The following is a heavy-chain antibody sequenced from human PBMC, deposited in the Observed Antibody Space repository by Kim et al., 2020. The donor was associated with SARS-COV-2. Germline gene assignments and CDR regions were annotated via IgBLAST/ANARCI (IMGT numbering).Heavy chain of an antibody. CDR3: AKVTWDGLDDY. CDR2: ISDNGGGT. D-gene: IGHD6-19*01. Sequence: GGSLRLSCAASGFTFSSYAMSWVRQAPGKGLEWVSVISDNGGGTYYGNSVKGRFTISRDNSKNTLYLQMNSLRAEDTAIYYYAKVTWDGLDDYWGQGTLVTVSS. V-gene: IGHV3-23*01. CDR1: GFTFSSYA. J-gene: IGHJ4*02.